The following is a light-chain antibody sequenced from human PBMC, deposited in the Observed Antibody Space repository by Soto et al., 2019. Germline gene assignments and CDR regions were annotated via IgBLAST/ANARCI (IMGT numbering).Light chain of an antibody. J-gene: IGKJ2*01. CDR3: QQYYSPPYT. CDR1: QSVLFSTNNKNF. V-gene: IGKV4-1*01. CDR2: WAS. Sequence: DIVMTQSPASLAVSLGERATVNCKSSQSVLFSTNNKNFLAWYQQKPGQPPKLLIYWASTRESGVPDRFSASRSGTDFTLTISSLQAEDVALYYCQQYYSPPYTFGQGTKLEI.